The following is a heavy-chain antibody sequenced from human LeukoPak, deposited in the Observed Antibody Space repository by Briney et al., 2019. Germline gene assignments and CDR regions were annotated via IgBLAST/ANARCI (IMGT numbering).Heavy chain of an antibody. J-gene: IGHJ4*02. CDR2: IHYSARI. D-gene: IGHD3-22*01. CDR1: GYSISSGYY. Sequence: SETLSLTCTVSGYSISSGYYWGWIRQPPGKGLEWIGSIHYSARIYYNPSLKSRLTISPDTSKNQFSLKLTSVTAADTAVYYCARVTGYMIEDYFDYWGQGTLVTVSS. CDR3: ARVTGYMIEDYFDY. V-gene: IGHV4-38-2*02.